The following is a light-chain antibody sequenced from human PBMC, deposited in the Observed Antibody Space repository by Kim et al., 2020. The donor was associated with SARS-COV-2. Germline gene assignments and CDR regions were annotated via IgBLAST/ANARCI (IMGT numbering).Light chain of an antibody. V-gene: IGLV3-21*04. J-gene: IGLJ3*02. CDR2: YDS. CDR3: QVWDSSSDHPRV. CDR1: NIGRKS. Sequence: SYELTQPPSVSVAPGKTARITCGGNNIGRKSVHWYQQKPGQAPVVVIYYDSDRPSGIPERFSGSNSGNTATLTSSRVEAGDEADYYCQVWDSSSDHPRVFGGGTKLTVL.